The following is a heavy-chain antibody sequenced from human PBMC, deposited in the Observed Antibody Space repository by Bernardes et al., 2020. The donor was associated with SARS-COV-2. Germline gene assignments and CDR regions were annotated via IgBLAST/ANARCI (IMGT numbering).Heavy chain of an antibody. CDR1: GFTFSRYT. D-gene: IGHD6-13*01. Sequence: GGCLTPSCAGSGFTFSRYTMGWVRPAPGKGLEWVSDINRGGSRTYYVDSVKGRFTISRDNSKNTLYLQMNSLRAEDTAIYYCARAGDLSWYDYWGQGTLVTVSS. J-gene: IGHJ4*02. CDR3: ARAGDLSWYDY. CDR2: INRGGSRT. V-gene: IGHV3-23*03.